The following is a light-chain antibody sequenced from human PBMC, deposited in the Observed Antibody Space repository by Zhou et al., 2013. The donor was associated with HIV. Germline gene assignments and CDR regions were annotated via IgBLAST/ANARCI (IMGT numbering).Light chain of an antibody. CDR3: QKYNSAPWT. CDR1: QDIDNY. V-gene: IGKV1-27*01. J-gene: IGKJ1*01. Sequence: IWMTQSPSLLSASVGDGVTITCRASQDIDNYLAWYQQKPGQAPKLLISAASTLHSGVPSRFSGSGSGTDFTLTISSLQPEDVATYYCQKYNSAPWTFGQGTKVEIK. CDR2: AAS.